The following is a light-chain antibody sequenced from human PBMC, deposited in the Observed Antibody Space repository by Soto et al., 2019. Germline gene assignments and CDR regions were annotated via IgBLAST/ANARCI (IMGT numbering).Light chain of an antibody. Sequence: DIVLTQSPATLSLSPGERATLSCRASQSVNTALAWYQQKPGRAPRLLIYDAFKRATGIPTRFSGRGSGTEFTLTISSLQPEDFATYYCQQSETFGQGTKVDIK. J-gene: IGKJ1*01. CDR3: QQSET. V-gene: IGKV3-11*01. CDR1: QSVNTA. CDR2: DAF.